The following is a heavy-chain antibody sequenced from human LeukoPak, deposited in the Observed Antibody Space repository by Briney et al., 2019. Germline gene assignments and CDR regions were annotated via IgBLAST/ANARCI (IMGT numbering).Heavy chain of an antibody. CDR2: ISYDGSNK. J-gene: IGHJ6*02. Sequence: GGSLRLSCAASGFTFSSYGMHWVRQAPDKGLEWVAVISYDGSNKYYADSVKGRFTISRDNSKNTLYLQMNSLRAEDTAVYYCAKGIDYDSSGYYYYYYGMDVWGQGTTVTVSS. CDR1: GFTFSSYG. D-gene: IGHD3-22*01. V-gene: IGHV3-30*18. CDR3: AKGIDYDSSGYYYYYYGMDV.